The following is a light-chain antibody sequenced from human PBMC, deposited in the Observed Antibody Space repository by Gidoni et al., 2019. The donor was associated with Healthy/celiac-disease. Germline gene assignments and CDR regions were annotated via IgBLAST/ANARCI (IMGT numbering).Light chain of an antibody. Sequence: LRITQSPFSLSASTGDRVTITCRASQGISSYLFWYQQKPGKAPKLLIYAASTLQSGVPSRFSGSGSGTDFTLTISCLQSEDFATYYCQQYYSYPWTFXQXTKVEIK. CDR3: QQYYSYPWT. J-gene: IGKJ1*01. CDR1: QGISSY. V-gene: IGKV1-8*01. CDR2: AAS.